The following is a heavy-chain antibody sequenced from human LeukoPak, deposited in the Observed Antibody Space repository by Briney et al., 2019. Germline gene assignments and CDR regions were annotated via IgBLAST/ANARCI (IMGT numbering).Heavy chain of an antibody. Sequence: GGSLRLSCAASGFTVSSNYMSWVRQAPGKGLEWVSVIYSDGYTYYADSVKGRFTVSRDNSKNTLYLQMNNLRAEDTAVYYCARDRSGWSDFDYWGQGTLVTVSS. V-gene: IGHV3-53*01. D-gene: IGHD6-19*01. CDR2: IYSDGYT. J-gene: IGHJ4*02. CDR3: ARDRSGWSDFDY. CDR1: GFTVSSNY.